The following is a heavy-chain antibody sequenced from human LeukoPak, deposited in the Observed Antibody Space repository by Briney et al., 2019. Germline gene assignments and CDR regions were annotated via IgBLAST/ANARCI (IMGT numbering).Heavy chain of an antibody. CDR2: ISGSGGST. CDR3: AKDFGELLYGDSFDI. V-gene: IGHV3-23*01. CDR1: GFSFTSYA. D-gene: IGHD3-10*01. Sequence: GGSLRLSCAASGFSFTSYAMSWVRQAPGKGLEWVSAISGSGGSTYYADSVRGRFTISRDNSKNTLYLQMNSLRAEDTAVYYCAKDFGELLYGDSFDIWGQGTMVTVSS. J-gene: IGHJ3*02.